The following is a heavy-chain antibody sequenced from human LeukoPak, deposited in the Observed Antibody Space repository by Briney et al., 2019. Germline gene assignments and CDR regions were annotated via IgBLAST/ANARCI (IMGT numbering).Heavy chain of an antibody. CDR2: IYTSGST. CDR1: GGSISSGSYY. Sequence: SQTLSLTCTVSGGSISSGSYYWSWLRPPAGKGLEWIGRIYTSGSTNYNPSLKSRVTISVDTSKNQFSLKLSSVTAADTAVYYCARILYGSGVGAPRVDYWGQGSLVTVSS. J-gene: IGHJ4*02. V-gene: IGHV4-61*02. CDR3: ARILYGSGVGAPRVDY. D-gene: IGHD3-10*01.